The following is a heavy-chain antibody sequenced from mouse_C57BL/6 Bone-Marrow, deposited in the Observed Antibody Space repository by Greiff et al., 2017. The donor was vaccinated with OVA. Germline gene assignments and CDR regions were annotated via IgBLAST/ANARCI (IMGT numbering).Heavy chain of an antibody. D-gene: IGHD1-1*01. CDR3: ARPAITTVVATDAMDY. J-gene: IGHJ4*01. Sequence: VKLLESDAELVKPGASVKISCKVSGYTFTDHTIHWMKQRPEQGLEWIGYIYPRDGSTKYNEKFKGKATLTADKSSSTAYMQLNSLTSEDSAVYFCARPAITTVVATDAMDYWGQGTSVTVSS. V-gene: IGHV1-78*01. CDR2: IYPRDGST. CDR1: GYTFTDHT.